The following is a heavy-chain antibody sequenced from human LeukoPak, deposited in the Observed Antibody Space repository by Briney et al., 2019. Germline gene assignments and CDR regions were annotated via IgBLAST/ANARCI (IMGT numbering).Heavy chain of an antibody. Sequence: GGSLRLSCAASGFTFSTYIMNWVRQTPGKGLEWVAVISYDGSDKYYADSVKGRFTISRDNSKNTLYLQMNSLRAEDTAVYYCEGEAVAGRDYFDYWGQGTLVTVSS. CDR3: EGEAVAGRDYFDY. CDR2: ISYDGSDK. D-gene: IGHD6-19*01. J-gene: IGHJ4*02. V-gene: IGHV3-30*03. CDR1: GFTFSTYI.